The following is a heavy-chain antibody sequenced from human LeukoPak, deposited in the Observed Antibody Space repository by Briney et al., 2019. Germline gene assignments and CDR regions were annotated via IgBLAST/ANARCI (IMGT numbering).Heavy chain of an antibody. CDR3: ARGDFKFMSV. CDR1: GYTFTAYY. V-gene: IGHV1-2*06. J-gene: IGHJ4*02. Sequence: GASVKVSCKASGYTFTAYYMHWVRQAPGQGLEWMGRINPKSGDTNYAQKFQGRLTMTTDTSISTAYLELSSLGSDDTAVYYCARGDFKFMSVWGQGTLVTVSS. CDR2: INPKSGDT. D-gene: IGHD2/OR15-2a*01.